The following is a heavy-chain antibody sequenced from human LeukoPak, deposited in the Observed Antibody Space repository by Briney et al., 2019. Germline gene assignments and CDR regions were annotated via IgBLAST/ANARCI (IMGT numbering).Heavy chain of an antibody. J-gene: IGHJ4*02. D-gene: IGHD2-2*03. Sequence: PGGSLRLSCAASGFTFSNYWMHWVRQAPGKGLVWVSRINSDGSTTNYADSVKGRFTISRDNAKNTLYLQISSLRAEDTAVYYCARGISSPLDDYGDYWGQGTLVTVSS. CDR3: ARGISSPLDDYGDY. V-gene: IGHV3-74*01. CDR1: GFTFSNYW. CDR2: INSDGSTT.